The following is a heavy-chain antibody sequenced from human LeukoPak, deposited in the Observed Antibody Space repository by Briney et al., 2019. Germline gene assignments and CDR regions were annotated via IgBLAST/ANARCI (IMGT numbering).Heavy chain of an antibody. Sequence: ASVKVSCKASGYTFTGYYMHRVRQAPGQGLEWMGWINPNSGGTNYAQKFQGRVTMTRDTSISTAYMELSRLRSDDTAVYYCARGVLLRLRLGELSLRDRFDPWGQGTLVTVSS. CDR1: GYTFTGYY. V-gene: IGHV1-2*02. D-gene: IGHD3-16*02. CDR2: INPNSGGT. CDR3: ARGVLLRLRLGELSLRDRFDP. J-gene: IGHJ5*02.